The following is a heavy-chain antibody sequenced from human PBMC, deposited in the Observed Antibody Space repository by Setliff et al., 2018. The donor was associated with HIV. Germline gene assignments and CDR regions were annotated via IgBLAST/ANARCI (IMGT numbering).Heavy chain of an antibody. Sequence: PSETLSLTCTVSGVSVRSGDHWSWVRQAPGKGLELIGYFSYTDEPYINYLEYFNPSLKNRLAITLDKPRNQFSLKLTSVTAADTAVYYCAREMGYYDSSGYYSKPFDYWGQGTLVTVSS. CDR1: GVSVRSGDH. D-gene: IGHD3-22*01. V-gene: IGHV4-30-4*08. J-gene: IGHJ4*02. CDR3: AREMGYYDSSGYYSKPFDY. CDR2: FSYTDEP.